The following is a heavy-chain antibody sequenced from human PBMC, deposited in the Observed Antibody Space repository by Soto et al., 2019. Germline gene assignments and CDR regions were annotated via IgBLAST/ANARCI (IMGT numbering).Heavy chain of an antibody. CDR3: ARVAATYGMDV. CDR1: GGSISSYY. J-gene: IGHJ6*02. V-gene: IGHV4-59*01. D-gene: IGHD6-6*01. Sequence: QVQLQESGPGLVKPSETLSLTCTVSGGSISSYYWSWIRQPPGKGLEWIGYIYYSGSTNYNPSLKSRLTISVDTSKNPCSLKLSSVTAADTAVYYCARVAATYGMDVWGQGTTVTVSS. CDR2: IYYSGST.